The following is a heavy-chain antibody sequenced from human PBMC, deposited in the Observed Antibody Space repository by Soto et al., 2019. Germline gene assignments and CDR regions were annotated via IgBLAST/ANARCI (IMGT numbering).Heavy chain of an antibody. Sequence: LETLSLTCTVSGGSISSYYWSWVRQPPGKGLEWIGYIYYSGSTNYNPSLKSRVTISVDTSKNQFSLKLSSVTAADTAVYYCARDIRGQQPTNWFDPWGQGTLVTVSS. CDR1: GGSISSYY. CDR2: IYYSGST. J-gene: IGHJ5*02. CDR3: ARDIRGQQPTNWFDP. D-gene: IGHD6-13*01. V-gene: IGHV4-59*01.